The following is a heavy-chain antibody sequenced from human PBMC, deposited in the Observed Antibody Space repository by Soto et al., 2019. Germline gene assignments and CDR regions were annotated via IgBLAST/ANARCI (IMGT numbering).Heavy chain of an antibody. D-gene: IGHD3-9*01. V-gene: IGHV1-3*01. CDR3: ARSLYDILTGSVLNWFDP. CDR1: GYTFTSYA. J-gene: IGHJ5*02. CDR2: INAGNGNT. Sequence: ASVKVSCKASGYTFTSYAMHWVRQAPGQRLEWMGWINAGNGNTKYSQKFQGRVTITRDTSASPAYMELSSLRSEDTAVYYCARSLYDILTGSVLNWFDPWGQGTLVTVSS.